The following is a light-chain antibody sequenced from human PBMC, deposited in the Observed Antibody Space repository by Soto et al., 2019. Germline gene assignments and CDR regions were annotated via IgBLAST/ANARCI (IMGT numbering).Light chain of an antibody. Sequence: QSVLTQPPSVSGAPRQRVTISCSGRRSNIGDNAVTWYQQFPGKAPTLLIYYDDLVPSGVPYRFSGSKSGSSASLAISGLQSEDEADYYCATWDDSLNGVVFGGGTKLTVL. V-gene: IGLV1-36*01. CDR2: YDD. J-gene: IGLJ2*01. CDR1: RSNIGDNA. CDR3: ATWDDSLNGVV.